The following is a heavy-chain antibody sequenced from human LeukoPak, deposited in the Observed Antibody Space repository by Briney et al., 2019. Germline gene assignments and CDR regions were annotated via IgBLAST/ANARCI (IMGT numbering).Heavy chain of an antibody. CDR1: GYTFTNYG. Sequence: SVKVSCKASGYTFTNYGITWMRQAPGQGLEWIGWIVVGSGNTNYAQKFQERVTITRDMSTSTAYMELSSLRSEDTAVYYCAADSSSWYWRWFDPWGQGTLVTVSS. J-gene: IGHJ5*02. V-gene: IGHV1-58*02. D-gene: IGHD6-13*01. CDR3: AADSSSWYWRWFDP. CDR2: IVVGSGNT.